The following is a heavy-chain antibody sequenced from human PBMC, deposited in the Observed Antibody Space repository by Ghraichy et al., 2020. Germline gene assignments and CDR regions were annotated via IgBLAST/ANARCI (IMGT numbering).Heavy chain of an antibody. J-gene: IGHJ4*02. D-gene: IGHD5-12*01. V-gene: IGHV4-59*01. CDR3: ARYSGYDRDY. CDR2: IYYSGST. Sequence: SETLSLTCTVSGGSISSYYWSWIRQPPGKGLEWIGYIYYSGSTNYNPSLKSRVTISVDTSKNQFSLKLSSVTAADTAVYYCARYSGYDRDYWGQGTLVTVSS. CDR1: GGSISSYY.